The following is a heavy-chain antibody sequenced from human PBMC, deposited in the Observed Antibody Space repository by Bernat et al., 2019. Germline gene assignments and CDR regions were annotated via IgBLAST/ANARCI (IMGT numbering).Heavy chain of an antibody. Sequence: QVQLVQSGAEVKKPGASVKVSCKASGYTFTSYGISWVRQAPGQGLEWMGWISAYNGNTNYAQKLQGRVTMTTDTSTSTAYMELRSLRSDDTAVYYCARVHQDYIWESYRPCFDYWGQGTLVTVSS. D-gene: IGHD3-16*02. V-gene: IGHV1-18*01. J-gene: IGHJ4*02. CDR2: ISAYNGNT. CDR3: ARVHQDYIWESYRPCFDY. CDR1: GYTFTSYG.